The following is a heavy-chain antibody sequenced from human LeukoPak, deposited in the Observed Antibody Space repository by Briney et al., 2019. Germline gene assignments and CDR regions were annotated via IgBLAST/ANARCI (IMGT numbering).Heavy chain of an antibody. J-gene: IGHJ4*02. CDR3: ARKGVGEFVDY. Sequence: PSETLSLTCTVSGGSIRSYYWSRIRQPPGKGLEWIEYVYYSGSTHYNPSLKSRVTISIDTSKNQFSLKLSSVTAADTAVYYCARKGVGEFVDYWGQGTLVTVSS. D-gene: IGHD3-10*01. CDR2: VYYSGST. CDR1: GGSIRSYY. V-gene: IGHV4-59*01.